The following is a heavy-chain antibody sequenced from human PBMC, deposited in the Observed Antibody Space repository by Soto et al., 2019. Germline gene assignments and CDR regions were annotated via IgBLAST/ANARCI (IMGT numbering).Heavy chain of an antibody. CDR3: ARDMYSSSWYVPIDD. Sequence: QVQLVESGGGVVQPGRSLRLSCAASGFTFSSYGMHWVRQAPGKGLEWVAVIWYDGSNKYYADSVKGRFTISRDNSKNTLYLQMNSLRAEDTAVYYCARDMYSSSWYVPIDDWGQGTLVTVSS. CDR2: IWYDGSNK. D-gene: IGHD6-13*01. CDR1: GFTFSSYG. J-gene: IGHJ4*02. V-gene: IGHV3-33*01.